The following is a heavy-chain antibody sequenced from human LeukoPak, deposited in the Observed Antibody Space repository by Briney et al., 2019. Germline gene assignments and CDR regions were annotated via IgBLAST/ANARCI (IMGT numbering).Heavy chain of an antibody. V-gene: IGHV1-69*05. Sequence: SVKVSCKASGGTFSSYAISWVRQAPGQGLEWMGGIIPIFGTANYAQKFQGRVTITTDESTSTAYMELSRLRSDDTAVYYCAVLDSSGYYPFDYWGQGTLVTVSS. CDR2: IIPIFGTA. D-gene: IGHD3-22*01. CDR3: AVLDSSGYYPFDY. CDR1: GGTFSSYA. J-gene: IGHJ4*02.